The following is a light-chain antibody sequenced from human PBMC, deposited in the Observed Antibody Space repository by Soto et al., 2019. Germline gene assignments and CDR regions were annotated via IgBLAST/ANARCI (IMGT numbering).Light chain of an antibody. CDR3: SSYTSRSTVI. CDR2: DVN. CDR1: SSDVGGYNY. V-gene: IGLV2-14*03. Sequence: QSALTQPASVSGSPGQSIAISCTGSSSDVGGYNYVSWYHQHSGKAPKLMIYDVNSRPSGVSNRFSGSKSGNTASLTISGLQAEDEADYYCSSYTSRSTVIFGGGTQLTVL. J-gene: IGLJ2*01.